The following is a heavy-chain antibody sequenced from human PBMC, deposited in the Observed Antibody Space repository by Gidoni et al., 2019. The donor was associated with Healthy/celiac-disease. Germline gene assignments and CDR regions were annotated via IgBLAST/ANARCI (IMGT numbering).Heavy chain of an antibody. CDR1: GCTFSSYS. J-gene: IGHJ4*02. V-gene: IGHV3-21*01. Sequence: EVQLVESGGGLVKPGGSLSLSCAASGCTFSSYSMNWVLQAPGKGLEWVSSISSSSSYIYYADSVKGRFTISRDNAKNSLYLQMNSLRAEDTAVYYCARDLATVTTGDYWGQGTLVTVSS. CDR2: ISSSSSYI. D-gene: IGHD4-17*01. CDR3: ARDLATVTTGDY.